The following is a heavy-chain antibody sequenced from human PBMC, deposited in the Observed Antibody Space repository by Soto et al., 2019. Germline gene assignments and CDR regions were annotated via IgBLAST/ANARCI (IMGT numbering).Heavy chain of an antibody. CDR3: AKAVEPSEWYPPYYYYGLNV. Sequence: EVHLLESGGGLVQPGGSLRLSCGASGFTFNTYSMTWVRQAPGTGLEWVSAISGSGGNAFYADSVKGRFTISRDNSKNTLYLQMDSLRAEDTAVYYCAKAVEPSEWYPPYYYYGLNVWGQGTTVTVSS. J-gene: IGHJ6*02. CDR1: GFTFNTYS. V-gene: IGHV3-23*01. CDR2: ISGSGGNA. D-gene: IGHD6-19*01.